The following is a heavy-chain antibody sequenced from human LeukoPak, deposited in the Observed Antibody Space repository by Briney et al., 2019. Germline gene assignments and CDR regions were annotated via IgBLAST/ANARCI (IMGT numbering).Heavy chain of an antibody. Sequence: ASVKVSCKASGYTFITYGISWVRQAPGQGLEWMGWISPYNGKTNDEQKFQDRLTMTTDTSTSTAYMELRSLTSDDTAVYYCARRGLPTGMDVWGQGTTVIVSS. J-gene: IGHJ6*02. CDR1: GYTFITYG. V-gene: IGHV1-18*01. CDR3: ARRGLPTGMDV. CDR2: ISPYNGKT.